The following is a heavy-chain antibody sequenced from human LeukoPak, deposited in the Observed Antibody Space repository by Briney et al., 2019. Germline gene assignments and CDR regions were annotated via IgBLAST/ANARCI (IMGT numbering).Heavy chain of an antibody. CDR3: AKVDGYSSSWYSRAPFDY. V-gene: IGHV3-23*01. CDR2: ISGSGGST. CDR1: GLTFSSYA. J-gene: IGHJ4*02. D-gene: IGHD6-13*01. Sequence: QTGGSLRLSCAASGLTFSSYAMSWVRQAPGKGLEWVSAISGSGGSTYYADSVKGRFTISRDNSKNTLYLQMNSLRAEDTAVYYCAKVDGYSSSWYSRAPFDYWGQGTLVTVSS.